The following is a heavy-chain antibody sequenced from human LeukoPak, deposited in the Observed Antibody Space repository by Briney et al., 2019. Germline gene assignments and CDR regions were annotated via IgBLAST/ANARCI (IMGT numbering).Heavy chain of an antibody. J-gene: IGHJ6*04. CDR3: ARDAVPDQYYYFYGMDV. D-gene: IGHD6-19*01. V-gene: IGHV3-23*01. CDR2: ISGSGGNT. Sequence: GGSLRPSCAASGFTFSTYAMTWVRQAPGKGLEWVSSISGSGGNTQYAESVQGRVTISRDNSKNTLYLQIYGLRAEDTAIYFCARDAVPDQYYYFYGMDVWGKGTTVTVSS. CDR1: GFTFSTYA.